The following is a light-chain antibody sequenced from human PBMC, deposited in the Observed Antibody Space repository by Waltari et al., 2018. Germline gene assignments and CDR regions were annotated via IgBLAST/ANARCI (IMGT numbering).Light chain of an antibody. V-gene: IGKV1-39*01. Sequence: DIQMTQSHSSLSESVVDRVTITCRASQSVRIYVNWYQQKPGKAPNLLIYAASSLQSGVPSRFSGSGSGTDFSLTISSLQPGDFATYYCQQSFTTPQNTFGQGTRLEIK. CDR1: QSVRIY. CDR3: QQSFTTPQNT. CDR2: AAS. J-gene: IGKJ2*01.